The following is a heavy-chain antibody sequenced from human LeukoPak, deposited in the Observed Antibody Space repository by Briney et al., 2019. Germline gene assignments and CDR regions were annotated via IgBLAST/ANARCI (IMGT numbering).Heavy chain of an antibody. J-gene: IGHJ4*02. D-gene: IGHD6-19*01. V-gene: IGHV3-48*04. CDR3: ASGRDIAVAGPGGYFDY. Sequence: GGSLRLSCAASGFTFSSYAMSWVRQAPGKGLEWVSYISPGGDIIYFADYVKGRFTISRDNAKNSLFLQMNSLTAEDTAVYYCASGRDIAVAGPGGYFDYWGQGTLVTVSS. CDR2: ISPGGDII. CDR1: GFTFSSYA.